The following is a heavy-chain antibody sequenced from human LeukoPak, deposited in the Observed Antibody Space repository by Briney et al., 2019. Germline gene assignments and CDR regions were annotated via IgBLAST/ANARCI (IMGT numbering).Heavy chain of an antibody. CDR2: INVEGTTT. D-gene: IGHD3-10*01. CDR1: GFTFTRFW. J-gene: IGHJ4*02. Sequence: GGSLRLSYAGSGFTFTRFWMHWVRQAPGKGLVWVSRINVEGTTTTYADSVEGRFTISRDENTLYLQMNHLRVDDTAVYYCTRGGEEPFDYWGQGTLVTVSS. V-gene: IGHV3-74*01. CDR3: TRGGEEPFDY.